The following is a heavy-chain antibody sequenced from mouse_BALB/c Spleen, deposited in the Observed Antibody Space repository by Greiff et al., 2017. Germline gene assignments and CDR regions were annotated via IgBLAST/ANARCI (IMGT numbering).Heavy chain of an antibody. Sequence: VMLVESGPGLVAPSQSLSITCTVSGFSLTSYGVHWVHQPPGKGLEWLGVIWAGGSTNYNSALMSRLSISKDNSKSQVFLKMNSLQTDDTAMYYCARVRYHAMDYWGQGTSVTVSS. CDR1: GFSLTSYG. J-gene: IGHJ4*01. CDR3: ARVRYHAMDY. V-gene: IGHV2-9*02. D-gene: IGHD3-2*02. CDR2: IWAGGST.